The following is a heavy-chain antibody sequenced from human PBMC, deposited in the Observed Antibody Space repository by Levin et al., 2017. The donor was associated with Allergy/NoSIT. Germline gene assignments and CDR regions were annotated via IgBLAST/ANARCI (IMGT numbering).Heavy chain of an antibody. CDR1: GGSFSGYY. CDR3: ARVTGCSGGSCYPRNPYFDY. Sequence: SETLSLTCAVYGGSFSGYYWSWIRQPPGKGLEWIGEINHSGSTNYNPSLKSRVTISVDTSKNQFSLKLSSVTAADTAVYYCARVTGCSGGSCYPRNPYFDYWGQGTLVTVSS. J-gene: IGHJ4*02. V-gene: IGHV4-34*01. CDR2: INHSGST. D-gene: IGHD2-15*01.